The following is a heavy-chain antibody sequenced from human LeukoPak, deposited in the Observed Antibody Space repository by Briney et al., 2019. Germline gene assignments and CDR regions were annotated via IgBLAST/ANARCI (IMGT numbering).Heavy chain of an antibody. CDR3: AKPPSATYYFDY. Sequence: GGSLRPSCAASGFTSSSYAMSWVRQAPGKGLEWVSAISGSGGSTYYADSVKGRFTISRDNSKNTLYLQMNSLRAEDTAVYYCAKPPSATYYFDYWGQGTLVTVSS. CDR1: GFTSSSYA. J-gene: IGHJ4*02. V-gene: IGHV3-23*01. D-gene: IGHD1-26*01. CDR2: ISGSGGST.